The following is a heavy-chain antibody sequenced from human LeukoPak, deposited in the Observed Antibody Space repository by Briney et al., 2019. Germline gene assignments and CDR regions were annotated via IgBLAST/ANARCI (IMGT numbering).Heavy chain of an antibody. CDR2: IRSKAYGVTT. V-gene: IGHV3-49*04. CDR3: SRADYYGSGSPISLDV. Sequence: PGGSLRLSXAASGFTFSDYYMSWVRQAPGKGLEWVGFIRSKAYGVTTEHAASVKGRFTISRDDSKSIAYLQMNSLKTEDTAVYYCSRADYYGSGSPISLDVWGKRTTVTVSS. D-gene: IGHD3-10*01. J-gene: IGHJ6*04. CDR1: GFTFSDYY.